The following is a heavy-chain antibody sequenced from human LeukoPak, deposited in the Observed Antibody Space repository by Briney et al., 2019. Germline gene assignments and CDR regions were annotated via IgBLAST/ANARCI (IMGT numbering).Heavy chain of an antibody. D-gene: IGHD3-3*01. J-gene: IGHJ6*03. CDR3: AKDARTRYYDFWSAQGYYYYYMDV. CDR2: ISGSGGST. CDR1: GFTFSSYA. V-gene: IGHV3-23*01. Sequence: GGSLRLSCAASGFTFSSYAMSWVRQAPGKGLEWVSAISGSGGSTYYADSVKGRFTISRDNSKNTLYLQMNSLRAEDTAVYYCAKDARTRYYDFWSAQGYYYYYMDVWGKGTTVTVSS.